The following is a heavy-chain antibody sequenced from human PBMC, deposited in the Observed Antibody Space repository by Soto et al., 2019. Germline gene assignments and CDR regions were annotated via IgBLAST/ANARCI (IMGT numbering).Heavy chain of an antibody. CDR1: GFTFSRYA. CDR2: ISSDGSDK. CDR3: ARFCISTSCYASFDY. Sequence: QVQLVESGGGVVQPGRSLRLSCAASGFTFSRYAMHWVRQAPGKGLEWVAVISSDGSDKYYADSVKGRFTISRDNSENTLYLQMNSLRAEDTAVYYCARFCISTSCYASFDYWGQGTLVTVSS. J-gene: IGHJ4*02. V-gene: IGHV3-30-3*01. D-gene: IGHD2-2*01.